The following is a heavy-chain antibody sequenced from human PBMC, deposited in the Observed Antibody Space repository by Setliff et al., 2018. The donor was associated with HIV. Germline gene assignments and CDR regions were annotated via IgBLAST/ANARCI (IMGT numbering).Heavy chain of an antibody. CDR2: IYYSGST. CDR1: GGSITRSSYY. CDR3: ARHGIGRGGYCGGDCPPNYYYMDV. J-gene: IGHJ6*03. D-gene: IGHD2-21*01. Sequence: PSETLSLTCTVSGGSITRSSYYWGWIRQPPGKGLEWIGSIYYSGSTYYNPSLRSRVTISLDTSKKQFSLKLSSVTAADTAVYYCARHGIGRGGYCGGDCPPNYYYMDVWGKGTTVTVSS. V-gene: IGHV4-39*01.